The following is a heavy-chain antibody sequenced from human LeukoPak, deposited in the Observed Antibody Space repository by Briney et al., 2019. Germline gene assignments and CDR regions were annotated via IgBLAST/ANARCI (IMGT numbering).Heavy chain of an antibody. CDR1: GGSFSGYY. V-gene: IGHV4-34*01. J-gene: IGHJ6*02. CDR2: INHGGST. D-gene: IGHD2-2*01. CDR3: ARGFRPDIVVEPAAPYYYYGMDV. Sequence: SETLSLTCAVYGGSFSGYYWSWIRQPPGKGLEWIGEINHGGSTNYNPSLKSRVTMSVDTSKNQFSLKLSSVTAADTAVYYCARGFRPDIVVEPAAPYYYYGMDVWGQGTTVTVSS.